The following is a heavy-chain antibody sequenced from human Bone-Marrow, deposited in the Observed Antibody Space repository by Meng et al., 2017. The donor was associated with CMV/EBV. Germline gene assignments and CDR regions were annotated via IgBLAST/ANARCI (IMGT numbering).Heavy chain of an antibody. CDR1: GFPFDDYA. CDR2: ISWDSGIK. Sequence: SLKISCTTSGFPFDDYAMHWVRQVPGKGLEWVSVISWDSGIKAYADSVKGRFTISRDNAKNSLYLQMNSLRTDDSALYHCAKDMKGYCSDNSSYTEGMDVWGQGTMVTGSS. CDR3: AKDMKGYCSDNSSYTEGMDV. V-gene: IGHV3-9*01. J-gene: IGHJ6*02. D-gene: IGHD2-15*01.